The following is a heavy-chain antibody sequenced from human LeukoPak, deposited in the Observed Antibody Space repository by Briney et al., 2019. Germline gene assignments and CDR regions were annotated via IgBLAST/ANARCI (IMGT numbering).Heavy chain of an antibody. D-gene: IGHD2-21*02. V-gene: IGHV3-48*01. CDR1: GFTFNAFG. CDR2: IGTTSGAI. CDR3: ARFRTWGDKAFDY. Sequence: GGSLRLSCAASGFTFNAFGMNWVRQAPGKGLEWVSYIGTTSGAIYYADSVKGRFTISGDSAKNSLYLQMNSLRAEDTAVYYCARFRTWGDKAFDYWGQGTLVTVSS. J-gene: IGHJ4*02.